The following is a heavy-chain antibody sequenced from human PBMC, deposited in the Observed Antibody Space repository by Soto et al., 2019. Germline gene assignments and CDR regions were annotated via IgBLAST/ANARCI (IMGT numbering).Heavy chain of an antibody. D-gene: IGHD6-6*01. V-gene: IGHV3-33*01. CDR1: GFTFSSYG. Sequence: PGGSLRLSCAASGFTFSSYGMHWVRQAPGKGLEWVAVIWYDGSNKYYADSVKGRFTISRDNSKNTLYLQMNSLRAEDTAVYYCARDGGDSSSSGSYYYYGMDVWGQGTTVTVSS. CDR3: ARDGGDSSSSGSYYYYGMDV. CDR2: IWYDGSNK. J-gene: IGHJ6*02.